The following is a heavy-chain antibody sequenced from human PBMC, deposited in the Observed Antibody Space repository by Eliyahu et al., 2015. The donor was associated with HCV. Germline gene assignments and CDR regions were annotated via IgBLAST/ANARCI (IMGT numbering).Heavy chain of an antibody. CDR1: GGXINGXY. Sequence: QVQLQESGPGLVKPSETLSLTCLVSGGXINGXYWSWIRQPPGKGLEWIXHIYYNGNTNYNPSLKSRVTVSLDTSEKQFSLKLDSVTAADTAVYYCARPGLHNSATSFFYYAMDVWGQGTTVTVSS. CDR3: ARPGLHNSATSFFYYAMDV. D-gene: IGHD2/OR15-2a*01. V-gene: IGHV4-59*08. J-gene: IGHJ6*02. CDR2: IYYNGNT.